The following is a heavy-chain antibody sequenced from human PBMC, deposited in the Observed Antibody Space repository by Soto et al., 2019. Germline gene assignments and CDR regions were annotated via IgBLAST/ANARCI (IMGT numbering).Heavy chain of an antibody. D-gene: IGHD3-3*01. CDR1: GGSISSGGYS. CDR2: IYHSGST. J-gene: IGHJ3*02. Sequence: PLSLTCAVSGGSISSGGYSWSWIRQPPGKGLEWIGYIYHSGSTYYNPSLKSRVTISVDTSKNQFSLKLSSVTAADTAVYYCVSESTVTDAFDIWGQGTMVTVS. V-gene: IGHV4-30-2*02. CDR3: VSESTVTDAFDI.